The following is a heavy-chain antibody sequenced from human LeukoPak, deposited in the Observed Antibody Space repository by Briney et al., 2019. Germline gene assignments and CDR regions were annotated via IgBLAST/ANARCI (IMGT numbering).Heavy chain of an antibody. CDR3: ASNSGYGSPFDYFDY. J-gene: IGHJ4*02. D-gene: IGHD5-12*01. CDR2: IYYSGST. Sequence: SETLSLTCTVSGGSISSHYWSWIRQPPGKGLEWIGYIYYSGSTNYNPSLKSRVTISVDTSKNQFSLKLSSVTAADTAVYYCASNSGYGSPFDYFDYRGQGTQVTVSS. CDR1: GGSISSHY. V-gene: IGHV4-59*11.